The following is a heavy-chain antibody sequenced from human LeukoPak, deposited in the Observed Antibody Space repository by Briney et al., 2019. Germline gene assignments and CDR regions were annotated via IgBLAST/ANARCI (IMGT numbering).Heavy chain of an antibody. CDR2: IHYSGST. D-gene: IGHD4-17*01. CDR3: ANSRDRIHYAAFDY. V-gene: IGHV4-31*01. CDR1: GDSINTGGYY. J-gene: IGHJ4*02. Sequence: PSETLSLTCTVSGDSINTGGYYWSWIRQLTGKGLEWIGYIHYSGSTYYNPSLNSQVAISFDTSKNQFSLKLRSVTAADTAVYFCANSRDRIHYAAFDYWGQGILVTVSS.